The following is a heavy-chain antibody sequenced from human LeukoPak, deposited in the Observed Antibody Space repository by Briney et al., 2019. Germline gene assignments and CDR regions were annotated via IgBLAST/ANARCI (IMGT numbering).Heavy chain of an antibody. J-gene: IGHJ4*02. CDR1: GGSFSGYY. CDR3: ASLSSGWYGDFDY. CDR2: INHSGST. D-gene: IGHD6-19*01. Sequence: SETLSLTCAVYGGSFSGYYWSWIRQPPGKGLEWIGEINHSGSTNYNPSLKSRVTIPVDTSKNHFSLKLSSVTAADTAVYYCASLSSGWYGDFDYWGQGTLVTVSS. V-gene: IGHV4-34*01.